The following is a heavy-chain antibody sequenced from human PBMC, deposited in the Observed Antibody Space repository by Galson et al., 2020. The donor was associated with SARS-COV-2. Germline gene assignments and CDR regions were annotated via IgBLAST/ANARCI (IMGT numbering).Heavy chain of an antibody. D-gene: IGHD6-19*01. CDR3: ARGTHYSGWYVNQNWADT. CDR1: GYTFTRYH. J-gene: IGHJ5*02. V-gene: IGHV1-46*01. Sequence: ASVKVSCKTSGYTFTRYHMHWVRQAPGHGLEWMGIINPSGGSTTYAQKFQGRVTITRDTSTSTVYMEVRSLRSEETAVYYCARGTHYSGWYVNQNWADTWGQGTLVTVSS. CDR2: INPSGGST.